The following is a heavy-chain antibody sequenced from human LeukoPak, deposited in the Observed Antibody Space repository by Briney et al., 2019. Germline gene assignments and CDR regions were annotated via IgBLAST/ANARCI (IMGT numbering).Heavy chain of an antibody. V-gene: IGHV5-51*01. J-gene: IGHJ4*02. CDR2: IYPGDSDT. D-gene: IGHD6-6*01. CDR1: GYSFTDYW. CDR3: SIMSFSTSSAAYYFHY. Sequence: GESLKISRKGSGYSFTDYWIGWVRQMPGKGLEWMGIIYPGDSDTRYSPSFQGQVTISADKSISTAYLQWSSLKASDTAMYYCSIMSFSTSSAAYYFHYWGQGTLVTVSS.